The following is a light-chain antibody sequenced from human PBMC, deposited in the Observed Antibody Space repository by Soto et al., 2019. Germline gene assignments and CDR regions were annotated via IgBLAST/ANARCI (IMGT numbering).Light chain of an antibody. CDR2: KAS. V-gene: IGKV1-5*03. J-gene: IGKJ1*01. CDR3: QQYVRAFRS. Sequence: DIQMTQSPSTLSASVGDRVTITCRASQSISTWLAWYQQKPGTAPKLLIYKASSLQSGVPSRSSGSGSGTEFTLTISSLQPDDFATYYCQQYVRAFRSFGQGTKVDIK. CDR1: QSISTW.